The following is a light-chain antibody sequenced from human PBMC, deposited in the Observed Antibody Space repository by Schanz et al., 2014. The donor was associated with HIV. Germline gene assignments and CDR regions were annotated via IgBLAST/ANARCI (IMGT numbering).Light chain of an antibody. V-gene: IGKV1-9*01. CDR2: AAS. CDR3: QQTYNFPSIT. CDR1: QGISSY. J-gene: IGKJ5*01. Sequence: IQLTQSPSSLSASVGDRVTITCRASQGISSYLAWYQQKPGKAPKLLIYAASTLQSGVPSRFSGSGSGTDFLLIISSLQPEDSATYFCQQTYNFPSITFGQGTRLDIK.